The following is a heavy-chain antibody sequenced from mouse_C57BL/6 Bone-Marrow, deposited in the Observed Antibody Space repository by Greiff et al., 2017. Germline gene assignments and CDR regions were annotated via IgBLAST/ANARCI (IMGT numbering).Heavy chain of an antibody. J-gene: IGHJ3*01. Sequence: EVMLEQSEGGLVQPGSSMKLSCTASGFTFSDYYMAWVRQVPEKGLEWVANINYDGSSTYYLEPLKSRFIITRDNAKNILYLQMSSLKSEDTATYYCAREYCGSSPWFAYWGQGTLVTVSA. V-gene: IGHV5-16*01. CDR3: AREYCGSSPWFAY. CDR2: INYDGSST. CDR1: GFTFSDYY. D-gene: IGHD1-1*01.